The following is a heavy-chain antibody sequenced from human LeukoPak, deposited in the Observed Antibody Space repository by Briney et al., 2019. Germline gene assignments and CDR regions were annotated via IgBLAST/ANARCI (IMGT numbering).Heavy chain of an antibody. V-gene: IGHV4-38-2*02. CDR3: ARHSIANYDSSGYYSQYYFDY. D-gene: IGHD3-22*01. J-gene: IGHJ4*02. CDR1: GYSISSGYY. CDR2: IYHSGST. Sequence: SETLSLTCTVSGYSISSGYYWGWIRQPPGKGLEWIGSIYHSGSTYYNPSLKSRVTISVDTSKNQFSLKLSSVTAADTAVYYCARHSIANYDSSGYYSQYYFDYWGQGTLVTVSS.